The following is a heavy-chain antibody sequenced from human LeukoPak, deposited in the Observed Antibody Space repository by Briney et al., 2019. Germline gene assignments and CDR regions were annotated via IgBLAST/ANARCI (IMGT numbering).Heavy chain of an antibody. CDR3: ARDDNWGFDY. D-gene: IGHD7-27*01. CDR1: GFAFSDYS. CDR2: IRGSSSGLGSGN. Sequence: PGGSLRLSCATSGFAFSDYSMNWVRQAPGKGPEWVANIRGSSSGLGSGNYYADSVKGRFTISRDNAKNSLYLQMDSLRADDTAFYHCARDDNWGFDYWGQGALVTVSS. J-gene: IGHJ4*02. V-gene: IGHV3-21*05.